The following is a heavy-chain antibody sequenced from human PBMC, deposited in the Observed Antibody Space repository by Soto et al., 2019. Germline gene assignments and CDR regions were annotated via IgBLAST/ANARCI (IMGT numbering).Heavy chain of an antibody. CDR1: GFSVTDHY. Sequence: GGSLRLSCAASGFSVTDHYMTWVRQAPGKGLEWVSVLYTGGSAYYGDSVKGRFTISRDSSTNTLYLQMNSLKVGDTAFYFCARSFNHRPTYFDYWSEGPLLTVST. D-gene: IGHD1-26*01. CDR2: LYTGGSA. J-gene: IGHJ4*02. V-gene: IGHV3-53*01. CDR3: ARSFNHRPTYFDY.